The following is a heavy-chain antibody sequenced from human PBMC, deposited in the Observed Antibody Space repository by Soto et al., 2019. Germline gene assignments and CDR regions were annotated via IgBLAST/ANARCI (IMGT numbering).Heavy chain of an antibody. CDR3: ARDGTNGGYVHYFDY. CDR1: GFTFSSYS. V-gene: IGHV3-48*01. J-gene: IGHJ4*02. D-gene: IGHD2-8*01. Sequence: GGSLRLSCAASGFTFSSYSMNWVRQAPGKGLEWVSYISSSSSTIYYADSVKGRFTISRDNAKNTLYLQMNSLRAEDTAVYYYARDGTNGGYVHYFDYWGQGTLVTVS. CDR2: ISSSSSTI.